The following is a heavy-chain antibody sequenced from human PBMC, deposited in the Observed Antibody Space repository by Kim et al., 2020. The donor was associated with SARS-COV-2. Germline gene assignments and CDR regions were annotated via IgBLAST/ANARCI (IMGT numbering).Heavy chain of an antibody. D-gene: IGHD3-16*01. Sequence: GSEKYYGDSVKGRFTTSRDNAKNSLYLQMNSLRAEDTAVYYCASPWGSDYWGQGTLVTVSS. CDR3: ASPWGSDY. V-gene: IGHV3-7*01. J-gene: IGHJ4*02. CDR2: GSEK.